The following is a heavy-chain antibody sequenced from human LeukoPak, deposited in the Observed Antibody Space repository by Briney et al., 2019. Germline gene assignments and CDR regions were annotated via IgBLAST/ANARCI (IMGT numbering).Heavy chain of an antibody. J-gene: IGHJ4*02. V-gene: IGHV1-18*04. CDR2: ISAYNGNT. D-gene: IGHD6-19*01. CDR1: GYTFTSYG. CDR3: ARVDLGGWLYYFDY. Sequence: ASVKVSCKASGYTFTSYGISWVRQAPGQGLEWMGWISAYNGNTNYAQKLQDRVTMTTDTSTSTAYMELRSLRSDDTAVYYCARVDLGGWLYYFDYWGQGTLVTVSS.